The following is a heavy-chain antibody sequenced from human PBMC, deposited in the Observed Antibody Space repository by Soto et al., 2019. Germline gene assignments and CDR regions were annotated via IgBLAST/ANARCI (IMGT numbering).Heavy chain of an antibody. V-gene: IGHV1-46*01. D-gene: IGHD3-22*01. CDR3: ARATLITYYYDSSGYYLDYFDY. J-gene: IGHJ4*02. CDR1: GYTFTSYY. Sequence: ASVKVSFKASGYTFTSYYMHWVRQAPGQGLEWMGIINPSGGSTSYAQKFQGRVTMTRDTSTSTVYMELSSLRSEDTAVYYCARATLITYYYDSSGYYLDYFDYWGQGTLVTVSS. CDR2: INPSGGST.